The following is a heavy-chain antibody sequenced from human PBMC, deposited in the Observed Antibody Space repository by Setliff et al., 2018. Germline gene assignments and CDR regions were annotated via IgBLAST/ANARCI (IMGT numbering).Heavy chain of an antibody. CDR3: CGSWSVVAAGTD. V-gene: IGHV1-18*01. J-gene: IGHJ4*02. CDR1: QYTFTAY. CDR2: NSV. D-gene: IGHD2-15*01. Sequence: ASVKVSCKASQYTFTAYLHWVRQAPGQGLEWMRWNSVYARRFQGRVTMTIDTSATTVYMELQSLRSDDTAVYYYCGSWSVVAAGTDWGQGTLVTVSS.